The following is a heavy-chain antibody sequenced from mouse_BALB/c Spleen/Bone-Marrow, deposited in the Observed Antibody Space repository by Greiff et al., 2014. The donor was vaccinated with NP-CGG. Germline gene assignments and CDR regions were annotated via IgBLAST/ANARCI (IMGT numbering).Heavy chain of an antibody. D-gene: IGHD2-1*01. V-gene: IGHV2-9*02. CDR2: IWAGGST. CDR1: GFSLTSYG. Sequence: VQLQQSGPGLVAPSQNLSITCTVSGFSLTSYGVHWVRQPPGKGLEWLGIIWAGGSTNYKSALMSRLSISKDNSKSRVFLKMNSLQTDDTAMYYCARDRRDYGKAWYFDVWGAGTTVTVSS. CDR3: ARDRRDYGKAWYFDV. J-gene: IGHJ1*01.